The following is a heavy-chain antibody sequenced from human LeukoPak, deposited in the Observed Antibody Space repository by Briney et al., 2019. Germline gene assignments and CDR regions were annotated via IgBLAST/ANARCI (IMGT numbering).Heavy chain of an antibody. J-gene: IGHJ4*02. D-gene: IGHD3-16*02. CDR1: GGSISSNTYY. CDR3: ARLAGYDSVWGSYRSSSYFDC. V-gene: IGHV4-39*01. CDR2: FYYSGNT. Sequence: PSETLSLTCTVSGGSISSNTYYWGWIRQPPGKGLEWIGNFYYSGNTYYNPSLKSRVTISVDTSKNQFSLKLSSVTAADTAVYYCARLAGYDSVWGSYRSSSYFDCWGQGTLVTVSS.